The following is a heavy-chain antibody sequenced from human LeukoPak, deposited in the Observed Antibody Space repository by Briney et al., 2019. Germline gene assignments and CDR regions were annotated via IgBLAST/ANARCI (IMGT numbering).Heavy chain of an antibody. CDR2: INAGNGNT. Sequence: ASVKVSCTASGYTFTSYAMHWVRQAPGQRLEWMGWINAGNGNTKYSQKFQGRVTITRDTSASTAYMELSSLRSEDTVVYYCARRLLGATDAYDIWGQGTMVTVSS. J-gene: IGHJ3*02. V-gene: IGHV1-3*01. D-gene: IGHD1-26*01. CDR1: GYTFTSYA. CDR3: ARRLLGATDAYDI.